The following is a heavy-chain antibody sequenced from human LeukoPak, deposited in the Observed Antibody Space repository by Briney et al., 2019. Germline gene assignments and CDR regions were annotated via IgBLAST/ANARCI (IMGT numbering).Heavy chain of an antibody. CDR2: FDPEDGET. V-gene: IGHV1-24*01. Sequence: ASVKVSCKVSGYTLTELSMHWVRQAPGKGLEWMGGFDPEDGETIYAQKFQGRVTMTEDTSTDTAYMELSSLRSEDTAVYYCATSGDRLSPYSSGWYYFDYWGQGTLVTVSS. J-gene: IGHJ4*02. D-gene: IGHD6-13*01. CDR1: GYTLTELS. CDR3: ATSGDRLSPYSSGWYYFDY.